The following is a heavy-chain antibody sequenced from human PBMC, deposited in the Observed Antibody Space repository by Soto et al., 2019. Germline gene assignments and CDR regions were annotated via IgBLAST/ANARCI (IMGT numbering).Heavy chain of an antibody. V-gene: IGHV4-59*11. CDR2: IYYRGTT. Sequence: QVQLQESGPGLVKPSETLSLTCTVSGGSISSLYWSWLRQSPGKGLAWIGYIYYRGTTNYNPSLKMRVTISVDTSKSQFSLKLSSVTAADTAVYYCARFMGVSTRPSDYYFASWGQGTLVTVSS. CDR3: ARFMGVSTRPSDYYFAS. CDR1: GGSISSLY. J-gene: IGHJ4*02. D-gene: IGHD2-8*01.